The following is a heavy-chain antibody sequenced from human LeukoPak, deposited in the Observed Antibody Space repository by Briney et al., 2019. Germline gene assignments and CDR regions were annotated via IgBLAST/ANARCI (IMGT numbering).Heavy chain of an antibody. Sequence: PSETLSLTCTVSGGSISSSSYYWGWIRQPPGKGLEWIGSIYYSGSTYYNPSLKSRVTISVDTSKNQFSLKLSSVTAEDTAVYYCARDKYCSSTSCYRTPNFDYWGQGTLVTVSS. V-gene: IGHV4-39*07. CDR3: ARDKYCSSTSCYRTPNFDY. J-gene: IGHJ4*02. CDR2: IYYSGST. D-gene: IGHD2-2*01. CDR1: GGSISSSSYY.